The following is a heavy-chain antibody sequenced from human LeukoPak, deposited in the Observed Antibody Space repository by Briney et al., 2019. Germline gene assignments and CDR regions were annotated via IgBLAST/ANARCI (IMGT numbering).Heavy chain of an antibody. V-gene: IGHV4-30-4*08. D-gene: IGHD3-22*01. Sequence: SETLSLTCTVSGGSISSGDYYWSWIRQPPGKGLEWIGYIYYSGSTYYNPSLKSRVTISVDTSKNQFSLKLSSVTAADTAVYSCATLPLITYYYDSGGPLDYWGQGTLVTVSS. J-gene: IGHJ4*02. CDR2: IYYSGST. CDR1: GGSISSGDYY. CDR3: ATLPLITYYYDSGGPLDY.